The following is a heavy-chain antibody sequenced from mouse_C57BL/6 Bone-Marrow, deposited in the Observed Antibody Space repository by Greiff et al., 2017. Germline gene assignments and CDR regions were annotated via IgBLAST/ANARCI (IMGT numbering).Heavy chain of an antibody. CDR1: GYSFTGYY. Sequence: EVQLQQSGPELVKPGASVKISCQASGYSFTGYYMNWVKQSPEKSLEWIGEITPSTGGTTYNQKFKAKATLTVHKSSSTAYMQLKSLTSEDSAVYYCARRTGNFDYWGQGTSLTVSS. V-gene: IGHV1-42*01. CDR2: ITPSTGGT. J-gene: IGHJ2*02. CDR3: ARRTGNFDY. D-gene: IGHD4-1*01.